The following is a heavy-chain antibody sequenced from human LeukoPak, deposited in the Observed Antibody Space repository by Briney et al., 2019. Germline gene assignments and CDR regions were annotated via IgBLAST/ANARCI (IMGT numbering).Heavy chain of an antibody. Sequence: ASVKVSCKASGYTFTGYYMHWVRQAPGQGLEWMGWINPNSGGTNYAQKFQGRVTMTRDTSISTAYMELSRLRSDDTAVYYCAREELEQWLVSLDYWGQGTLVTVFS. CDR3: AREELEQWLVSLDY. V-gene: IGHV1-2*02. J-gene: IGHJ4*02. D-gene: IGHD6-19*01. CDR1: GYTFTGYY. CDR2: INPNSGGT.